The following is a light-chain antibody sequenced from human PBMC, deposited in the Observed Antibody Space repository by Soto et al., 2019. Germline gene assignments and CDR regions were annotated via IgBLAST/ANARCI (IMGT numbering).Light chain of an antibody. CDR3: SSYTSASTPLV. CDR2: DVS. Sequence: QSVLTQPASVSGSPGQSITISCTGTGSDVGGYNYVSWYQQHPGKAPKVMIYDVSNRPSGVSNRFSGSNSGNTASLTISGLQAEDEADYYCSSYTSASTPLVFGGGTKLTVL. CDR1: GSDVGGYNY. J-gene: IGLJ2*01. V-gene: IGLV2-14*01.